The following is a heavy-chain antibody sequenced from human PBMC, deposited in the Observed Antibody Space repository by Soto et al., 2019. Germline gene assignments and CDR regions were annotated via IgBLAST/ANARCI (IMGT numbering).Heavy chain of an antibody. CDR2: ISGSGGTT. CDR1: EFNFTNYA. Sequence: EVQLLESGGGLVRPGGSLRLSCAASEFNFTNYAMSWVRQAPKKGLEWVSAISGSGGTTYYADSVKGRFTISRDNSNSTLYLQMNSLRAEDTSLYYCAKDSRREHYYYMDVWGKGTTVTVSS. D-gene: IGHD2-2*01. J-gene: IGHJ6*03. CDR3: AKDSRREHYYYMDV. V-gene: IGHV3-23*01.